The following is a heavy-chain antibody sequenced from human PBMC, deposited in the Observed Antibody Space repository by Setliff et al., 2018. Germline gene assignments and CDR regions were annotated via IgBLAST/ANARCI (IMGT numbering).Heavy chain of an antibody. CDR2: NSV. CDR1: GFPLTGYY. Sequence: ASVKVSCKASGFPLTGYYMHWVRQTPGQGLEWMGWNSVYARRFQGRVTMTIDTPTSTAYMELNSLRAEDTAVYYCAKLVWLTTWYYMDVWGKGTTVTVSS. V-gene: IGHV1-2*02. CDR3: AKLVWLTTWYYMDV. D-gene: IGHD5-18*01. J-gene: IGHJ6*03.